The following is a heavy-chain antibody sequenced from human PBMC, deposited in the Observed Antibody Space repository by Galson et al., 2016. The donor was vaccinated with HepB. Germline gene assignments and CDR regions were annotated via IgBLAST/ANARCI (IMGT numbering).Heavy chain of an antibody. CDR2: IYYSGNT. J-gene: IGHJ4*02. CDR3: ARHPDDYADY. CDR1: GVSITNSFYY. V-gene: IGHV4-39*01. Sequence: SETLSLTCTVSGVSITNSFYYWGWIRQPPGKGLEWIGSIYYSGNTIYNPSLKSRVTISADTSENQLSLNLRSVTAADTAVYYCARHPDDYADYWGQGTLVIVSS.